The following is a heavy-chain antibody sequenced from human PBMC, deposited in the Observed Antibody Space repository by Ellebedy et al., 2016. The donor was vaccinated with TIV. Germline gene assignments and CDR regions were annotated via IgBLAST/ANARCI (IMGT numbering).Heavy chain of an antibody. D-gene: IGHD6-19*01. J-gene: IGHJ4*02. Sequence: PGGSLRLSCAASGFTFSSYRMNWVRQAPGKGLVWLSRINRDGSSANYADSVKGRFSISRDNSKNTLYVQMNSLRAEDTAVHYCARGGRDQWLIDYWGQGTLVTVSS. CDR1: GFTFSSYR. CDR3: ARGGRDQWLIDY. V-gene: IGHV3-74*01. CDR2: INRDGSSA.